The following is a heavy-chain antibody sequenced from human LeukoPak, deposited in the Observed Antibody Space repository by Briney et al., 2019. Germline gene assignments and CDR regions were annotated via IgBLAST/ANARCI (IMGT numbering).Heavy chain of an antibody. J-gene: IGHJ4*02. D-gene: IGHD3-16*01. CDR1: GFTFSSYE. CDR2: ISSSGSTI. V-gene: IGHV3-48*03. CDR3: AELGEQIDF. Sequence: GGSLRLSCAAYGFTFSSYEMNWVRQAPGKGLEWVSYISSSGSTIYYADSVKGRFTISRDNAKNSLYLQMNTLRVEDTAVYYCAELGEQIDFWGQGTLVTVSS.